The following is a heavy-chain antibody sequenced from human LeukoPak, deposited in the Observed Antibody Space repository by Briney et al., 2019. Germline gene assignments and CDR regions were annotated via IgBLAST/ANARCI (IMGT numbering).Heavy chain of an antibody. D-gene: IGHD3-9*01. CDR1: GFTFSDYY. V-gene: IGHV4-38-2*01. CDR2: IYDSGST. CDR3: ASLRYFDWLFDLDY. J-gene: IGHJ4*02. Sequence: LRLSCAASGFTFSDYYMSWIRQSPGKGLEWIGSIYDSGSTYYTPSLKSRVTISVDTSKNQFSLKLSSVTAADTAVYYCASLRYFDWLFDLDYWGQGTLVTVSS.